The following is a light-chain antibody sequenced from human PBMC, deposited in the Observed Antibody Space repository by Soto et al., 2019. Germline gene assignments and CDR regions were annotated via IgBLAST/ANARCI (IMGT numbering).Light chain of an antibody. CDR1: HRLNTY. J-gene: IGKJ2*01. V-gene: IGKV1-8*01. CDR3: QQYFSYPYT. CDR2: GTS. Sequence: AIRMTQSPSSLSASIGDRVTFTCRASHRLNTYLAWYQQKPGKAPKLLIYGTSTLQSGVPSRFSGSGSGTDFTLLISSLQSEDFATYYCQQYFSYPYTFDQGTKLEIK.